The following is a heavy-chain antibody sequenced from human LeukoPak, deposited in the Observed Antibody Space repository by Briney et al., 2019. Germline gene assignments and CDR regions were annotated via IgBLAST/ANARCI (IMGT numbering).Heavy chain of an antibody. J-gene: IGHJ4*02. CDR2: ISGSANST. CDR3: AKSSQRKTPQLVSFFDD. CDR1: GFTFTSYA. Sequence: GGSLRLSCAASGFTFTSYAMSWVRQAPGKGLEWVSGISGSANSTNYADSVKGRFTISRDNSKDTLYLQMSSLRAEDTAVYYCAKSSQRKTPQLVSFFDDWGQGTLVAVSS. V-gene: IGHV3-23*01. D-gene: IGHD6-13*01.